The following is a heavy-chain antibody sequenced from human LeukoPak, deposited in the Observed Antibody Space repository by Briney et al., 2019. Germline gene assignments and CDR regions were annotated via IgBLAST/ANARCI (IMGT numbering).Heavy chain of an antibody. CDR2: IYHSGST. CDR1: GGSISSGGYY. CDR3: ASRRVEMATFDY. V-gene: IGHV4-30-2*01. J-gene: IGHJ4*02. Sequence: PSETLSLTCTVSGGSISSGGYYWSWIRQPPGKGLEWIGYIYHSGSTYYNPSLKSRFTISVDTSKNQFSLKLSSVTAADTAVYYCASRRVEMATFDYWGQGTLVTVSS. D-gene: IGHD5-24*01.